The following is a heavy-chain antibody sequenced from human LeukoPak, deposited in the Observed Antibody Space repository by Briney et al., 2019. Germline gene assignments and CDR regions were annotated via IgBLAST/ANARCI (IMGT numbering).Heavy chain of an antibody. Sequence: GGSLRLSCAASGFTFSTYTMNWVRQAPGKGLEWVSYISGGTSTTYYADSVKGRFTTSRDNAKNSLYLQMNGLRDEDTAVYFCARDLISGHYTCGYWGRGTLVTVSS. V-gene: IGHV3-48*02. CDR1: GFTFSTYT. CDR3: ARDLISGHYTCGY. CDR2: ISGGTSTT. D-gene: IGHD1-26*01. J-gene: IGHJ4*02.